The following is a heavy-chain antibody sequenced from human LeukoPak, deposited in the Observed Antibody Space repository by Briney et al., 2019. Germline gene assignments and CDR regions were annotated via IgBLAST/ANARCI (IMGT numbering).Heavy chain of an antibody. Sequence: ASVKVSCKASGYTFTSYSISWVRQAPGQGLEWMGWISVYNGKTNSAQKLQGRVTMTTDTSTGTAYMELRSLRSDDTAVYYCARYYFGSGGYDDWFDPWGQGTLVTVSS. D-gene: IGHD3-10*01. CDR3: ARYYFGSGGYDDWFDP. CDR2: ISVYNGKT. V-gene: IGHV1-18*01. CDR1: GYTFTSYS. J-gene: IGHJ5*02.